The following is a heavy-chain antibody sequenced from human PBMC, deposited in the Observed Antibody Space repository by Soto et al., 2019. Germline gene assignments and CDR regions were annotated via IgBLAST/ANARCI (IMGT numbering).Heavy chain of an antibody. Sequence: QEYLVESGGDLVKPGGSLRLSCAASGFSFSDYYMSWVRQAPGKGLEWILYIGTSTGTIYYADSVKGRFTISSDSANNSLYLQMKSLRVEDTAVYYCVRRRDYLEVWGKGTTVTVSS. J-gene: IGHJ6*03. CDR3: VRRRDYLEV. V-gene: IGHV3-11*01. CDR2: IGTSTGTI. CDR1: GFSFSDYY.